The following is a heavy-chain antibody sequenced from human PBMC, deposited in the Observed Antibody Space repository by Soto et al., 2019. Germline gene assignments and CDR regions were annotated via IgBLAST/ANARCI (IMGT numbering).Heavy chain of an antibody. CDR3: ARARRGALNWFDT. D-gene: IGHD3-10*01. Sequence: AASVKVSCKASGYTFTSYAMHWVRQAPGQRLEWMGWINAGNGNTKYSQKFQGRVTITRDTSASTAYMELSSLRSEDTAVYYCARARRGALNWFDTWGQGTLVTVSS. CDR2: INAGNGNT. V-gene: IGHV1-3*01. CDR1: GYTFTSYA. J-gene: IGHJ5*02.